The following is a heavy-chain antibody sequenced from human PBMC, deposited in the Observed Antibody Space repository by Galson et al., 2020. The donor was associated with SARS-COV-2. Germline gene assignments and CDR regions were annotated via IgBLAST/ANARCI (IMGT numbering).Heavy chain of an antibody. CDR2: ISDSGST. D-gene: IGHD1-1*01. J-gene: IGHJ2*01. V-gene: IGHV4-31*03. Sequence: ETSETLFTCTVSGGSISGGGYYWSWIRQYPGQGLEWIGYISDSGSTYYNPSLKSRVTISVDTSKNQFSLKLTSVTAADTAVYYCAKDLGRQGGYFDLWGRGTLVTVSS. CDR3: AKDLGRQGGYFDL. CDR1: GGSISGGGYY.